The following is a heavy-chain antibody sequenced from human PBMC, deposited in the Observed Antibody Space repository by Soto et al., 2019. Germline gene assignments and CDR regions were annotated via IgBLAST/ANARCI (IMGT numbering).Heavy chain of an antibody. CDR2: IYYSGST. CDR3: ARDGYLSRDYGSGSPVYGMDV. V-gene: IGHV4-30-4*01. J-gene: IGHJ6*02. D-gene: IGHD3-10*01. CDR1: GGSISSGDYY. Sequence: SETLSLTCTVSGGSISSGDYYWSWIRQPPGKGLEWIGYIYYSGSTYYNPSLKSRVTISVDTSKNQFSLKLSSVTAADTAVYYCARDGYLSRDYGSGSPVYGMDVWGQGTTVTV.